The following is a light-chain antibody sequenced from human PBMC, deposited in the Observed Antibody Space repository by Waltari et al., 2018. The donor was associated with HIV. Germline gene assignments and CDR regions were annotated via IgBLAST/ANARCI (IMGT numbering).Light chain of an antibody. V-gene: IGKV1-NL1*01. J-gene: IGKJ4*01. CDR2: ASS. CDR3: QQYFTVPLT. CDR1: LGISNS. Sequence: DIQLTQSPSSLSASVGDRVTITCRASLGISNSVAWLQQKPGRAPKLLLHASSRLESGVPARFSGSGSGTDYTLTITNLQPDDFATYYCQQYFTVPLTFGGGTKVEIK.